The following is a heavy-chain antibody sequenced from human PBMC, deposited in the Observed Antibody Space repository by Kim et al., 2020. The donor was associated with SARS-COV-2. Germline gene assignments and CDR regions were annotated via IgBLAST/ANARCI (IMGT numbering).Heavy chain of an antibody. J-gene: IGHJ3*02. CDR1: GGSISSSNW. CDR2: IYHSGST. V-gene: IGHV4-4*02. CDR3: ARVSSYSYGSPYAFDI. Sequence: SETLSLTCAVSGGSISSSNWWSWVRQPPGKGLEWIGEIYHSGSTNYNPSLKSRVTISVDKSKNQFSLKLSSVTAADTAVYYCARVSSYSYGSPYAFDIWGQGTMVTVSS. D-gene: IGHD5-18*01.